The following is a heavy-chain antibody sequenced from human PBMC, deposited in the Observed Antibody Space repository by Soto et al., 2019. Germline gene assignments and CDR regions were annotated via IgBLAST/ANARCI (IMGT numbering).Heavy chain of an antibody. D-gene: IGHD3-10*01. J-gene: IGHJ3*02. V-gene: IGHV4-4*02. CDR2: IFHSGST. Sequence: PSETLSLTCAVSGGSISSSHWWTWVRQPPGKGLDWIGEIFHSGSTNYNPSLRSRVTISLDKSRNHFSLTLRSVTAADTAVYYCARSPSSRWFGGGAFDIWGQGTMVTVSS. CDR1: GGSISSSHW. CDR3: ARSPSSRWFGGGAFDI.